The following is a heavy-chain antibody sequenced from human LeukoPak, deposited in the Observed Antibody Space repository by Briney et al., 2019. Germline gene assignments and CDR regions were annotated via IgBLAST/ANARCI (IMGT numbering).Heavy chain of an antibody. J-gene: IGHJ4*02. CDR3: AKDLLNTVTTVGHY. CDR2: ISGSGGST. V-gene: IGHV3-23*01. CDR1: GLTFSNYA. D-gene: IGHD4-17*01. Sequence: PGGSLRLSCAASGLTFSNYAMSWVRQAPGKGLEWVSAISGSGGSTYYADSVKGRFTISRDNSKNTLYLQMNSLRAEDTAVYYCAKDLLNTVTTVGHYWGQGTLVTVSS.